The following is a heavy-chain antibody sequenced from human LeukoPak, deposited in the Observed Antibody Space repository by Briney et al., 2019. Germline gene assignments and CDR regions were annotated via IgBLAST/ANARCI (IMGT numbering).Heavy chain of an antibody. CDR3: ARVNDYGDFDY. D-gene: IGHD4-17*01. Sequence: PSETLSLTCTVSVGSISSGDNYWSWIRQPPGNGLEWIGFMYSSGSTYYNPSLKSRVTISVDTSKSQFSLKLSSVTAADTAVYYCARVNDYGDFDYWGQGTLVTVSS. J-gene: IGHJ4*02. CDR2: MYSSGST. V-gene: IGHV4-30-4*08. CDR1: VGSISSGDNY.